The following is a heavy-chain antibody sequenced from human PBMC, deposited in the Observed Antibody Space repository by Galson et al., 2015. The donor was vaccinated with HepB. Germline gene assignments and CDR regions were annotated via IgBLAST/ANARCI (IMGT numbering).Heavy chain of an antibody. D-gene: IGHD4-11*01. CDR2: IKQDGSER. CDR1: GFTFSRYW. V-gene: IGHV3-7*01. CDR3: ARDLGYGNYHF. Sequence: SLRLSCAASGFTFSRYWMSWVRQAPGKGLEWVANIKQDGSERYYVDSVKGRFTISRDNAKNSLYLEMNSLRAEDTAVYYCARDLGYGNYHFGGQRTLVTVSS. J-gene: IGHJ4*02.